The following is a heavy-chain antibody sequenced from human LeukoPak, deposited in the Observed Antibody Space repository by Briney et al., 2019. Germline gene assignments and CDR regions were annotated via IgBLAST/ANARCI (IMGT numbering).Heavy chain of an antibody. D-gene: IGHD3-10*01. J-gene: IGHJ3*02. CDR3: ARVYYYGSGKSHGAFDI. V-gene: IGHV1-69*01. Sequence: GSSVKVSCKASGGTFSSYAISWVRQAPGQGLEWMGGIIPIFGTANYAQKFQGRVTITADESTSTAYMELSSLRSEDTAVYYCARVYYYGSGKSHGAFDIWGQGTMVTVSS. CDR2: IIPIFGTA. CDR1: GGTFSSYA.